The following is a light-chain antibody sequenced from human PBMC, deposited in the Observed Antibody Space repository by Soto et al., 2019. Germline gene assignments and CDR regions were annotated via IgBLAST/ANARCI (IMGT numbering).Light chain of an antibody. V-gene: IGKV3-11*01. CDR3: QQRAKWPRT. CDR2: DAY. CDR1: PSVDRY. Sequence: EVVLTQSPDTLSLSPGETDTLSCRASPSVDRYVAWYQQKLGQAPRLLIYDAYARATGVAARFTGSVSAPVFSMSITSLETEDFAVYYCQQRAKWPRTFGPGTKVE. J-gene: IGKJ2*01.